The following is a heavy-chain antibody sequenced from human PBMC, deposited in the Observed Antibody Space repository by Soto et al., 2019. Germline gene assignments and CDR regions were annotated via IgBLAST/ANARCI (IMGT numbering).Heavy chain of an antibody. CDR3: ARGGALMEWLLGGMDV. Sequence: QVQLVQSGAEVKKSGASVKVSCKASGYTFTRYYMHWVRQAPGQGLEWMGIINPSDGSTRYAQKFQGRLAMTRDTSTSTVYMELSSLRSEDTAEYHCARGGALMEWLLGGMDVWGQGTTVTVSS. D-gene: IGHD3-3*01. J-gene: IGHJ6*02. CDR2: INPSDGST. CDR1: GYTFTRYY. V-gene: IGHV1-46*01.